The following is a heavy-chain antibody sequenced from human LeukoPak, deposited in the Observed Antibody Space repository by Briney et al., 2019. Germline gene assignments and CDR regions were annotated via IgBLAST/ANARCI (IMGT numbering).Heavy chain of an antibody. V-gene: IGHV3-30*02. J-gene: IGHJ4*02. CDR3: ARDLTERKYYIAF. D-gene: IGHD2-8*02. CDR2: IGYSGSDI. CDR1: GFTFSSFG. Sequence: GGSLRLSCAASGFTFSSFGMHWVRQAPGEGLEWVAYIGYSGSDIYYADSVKGRFTISRDNSKDTVHLQLSSLRAADTALYSCARDLTERKYYIAFWGQGTLVTVSS.